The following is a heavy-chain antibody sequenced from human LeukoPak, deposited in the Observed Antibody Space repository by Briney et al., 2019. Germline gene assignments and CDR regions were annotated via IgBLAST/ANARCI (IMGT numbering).Heavy chain of an antibody. CDR2: ISSSSSYT. D-gene: IGHD6-19*01. CDR1: GFTFSDYY. CDR3: ARVPGGIAVVLVDY. Sequence: GGSLRLSCAASGFTFSDYYMSWIRQAPGKGLEWVSYISSSSSYTNYADSVKGRFTISRDNAKNSLYLQMNSLRAEDTAVYYCARVPGGIAVVLVDYWGQGTLVTVSS. J-gene: IGHJ4*02. V-gene: IGHV3-11*06.